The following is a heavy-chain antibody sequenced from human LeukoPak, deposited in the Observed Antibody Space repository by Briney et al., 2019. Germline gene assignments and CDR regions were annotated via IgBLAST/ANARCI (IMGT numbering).Heavy chain of an antibody. V-gene: IGHV4-39*07. CDR2: IYYSGST. J-gene: IGHJ5*02. CDR3: ARVRVPKRNWFDP. CDR1: GGSISSSNYY. D-gene: IGHD4/OR15-4a*01. Sequence: SETLSLTCTVSGGSISSSNYYWGWIRQPPGKGLEWIGSIYYSGSTNYNPSLKSRVTISVDTSKNQFSLKLSSVTAADTAVYYCARVRVPKRNWFDPWGQGTLVTVSS.